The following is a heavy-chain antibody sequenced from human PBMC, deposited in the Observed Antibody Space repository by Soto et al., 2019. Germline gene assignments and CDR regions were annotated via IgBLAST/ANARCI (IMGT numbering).Heavy chain of an antibody. CDR1: GYTITGYY. CDR3: ARDAGYCSGGSCYPGWFDP. J-gene: IGHJ5*02. D-gene: IGHD2-15*01. CDR2: INPNSGGT. Sequence: ASVKVSCKASGYTITGYYMHWVRQAPGQGLEWMGWINPNSGGTNYAQKFQGWVTMTRDTSISTAYMELSRLRSDDTAVYYCARDAGYCSGGSCYPGWFDPWGQGTLVTVSS. V-gene: IGHV1-2*04.